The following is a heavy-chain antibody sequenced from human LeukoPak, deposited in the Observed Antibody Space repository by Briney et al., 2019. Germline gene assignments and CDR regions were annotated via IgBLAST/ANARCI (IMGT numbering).Heavy chain of an antibody. D-gene: IGHD3-3*01. CDR3: ARWRGFGATGFDY. J-gene: IGHJ4*02. CDR1: GFTFSSYW. CDR2: INTDGSRT. Sequence: GGSLRLSCAASGFTFSSYWMHWVRHAPGKGLVWVSRINTDGSRTNYADSVKGRFTISRDNAKNTLYLQMNSLRAEDTAVYYCARWRGFGATGFDYWGQGTLVTVSS. V-gene: IGHV3-74*01.